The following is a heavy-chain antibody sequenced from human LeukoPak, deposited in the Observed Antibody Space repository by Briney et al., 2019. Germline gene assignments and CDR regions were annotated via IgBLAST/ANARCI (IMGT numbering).Heavy chain of an antibody. J-gene: IGHJ4*02. D-gene: IGHD6-25*01. CDR2: VYYGRSP. CDR1: GDSISRSTYY. CDR3: ARSSGTGTFSY. V-gene: IGHV4-39*02. Sequence: SETLSLTCTVSGDSISRSTYYWAWIRQPPGKGLEWIGSVYYGRSPYFNPSLESRATISVDTSKNHFSLKMSSVTAADTAVYYCARSSGTGTFSYWGQETLVTVSS.